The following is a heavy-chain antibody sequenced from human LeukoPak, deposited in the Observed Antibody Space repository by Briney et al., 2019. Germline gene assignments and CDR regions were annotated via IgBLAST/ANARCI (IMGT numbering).Heavy chain of an antibody. J-gene: IGHJ3*02. CDR2: ISGDEIWT. D-gene: IGHD3-22*01. V-gene: IGHV3-74*01. CDR3: AREYNSGPKQTDAFDI. Sequence: GGSLRLSCAASGFTLSNHWMHWVRKAPGKGLVWVSRISGDEIWTSYADSVKGRFIISRDNAKDTLCLQMNSLRTEDTAVYYCAREYNSGPKQTDAFDIWGQGTMVTVSS. CDR1: GFTLSNHW.